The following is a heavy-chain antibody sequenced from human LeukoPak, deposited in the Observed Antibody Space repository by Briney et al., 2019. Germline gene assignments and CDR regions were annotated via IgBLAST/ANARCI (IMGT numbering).Heavy chain of an antibody. CDR3: ARGYSGYDLKFDP. CDR2: INPKSGNT. CDR1: GYTFPGYY. J-gene: IGHJ5*02. V-gene: IGHV1-2*06. D-gene: IGHD5-12*01. Sequence: ASVKVSCKASGYTFPGYYIHWVRQAPGQGLECMGRINPKSGNTNYAQKFQGRATVRRDTSISTTYLELNTLTSDDTAVYYCARGYSGYDLKFDPWGQGTLVTVSS.